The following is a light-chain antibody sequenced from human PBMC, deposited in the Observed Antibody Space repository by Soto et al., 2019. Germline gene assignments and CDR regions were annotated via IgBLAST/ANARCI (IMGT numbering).Light chain of an antibody. Sequence: VWTQSKATLSLSPGERATLSCRASQSVTSYLAWYQQKPGQAPRLLIYDVSNRASGIPARFSGSGSETDFTLTISSLEPEDFAVYYCQQRSDWPLPFGQVTRLAIK. J-gene: IGKJ5*01. CDR2: DVS. CDR1: QSVTSY. CDR3: QQRSDWPLP. V-gene: IGKV3-11*01.